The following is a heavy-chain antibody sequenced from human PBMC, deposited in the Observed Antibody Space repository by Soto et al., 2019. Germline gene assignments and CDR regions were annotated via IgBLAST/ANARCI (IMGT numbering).Heavy chain of an antibody. CDR1: GFTFSHHS. CDR3: VRGKEAGVCFDP. J-gene: IGHJ5*02. D-gene: IGHD3-10*01. CDR2: INSDTGYT. V-gene: IGHV1-3*04. Sequence: ASVKVSCKASGFTFSHHSIHWVRQAPGQRLEWMGWINSDTGYTKYSQKFQARLTITWDSSAKTAYMELRSLQAEDTAVYYCVRGKEAGVCFDPWGQGTLVTVSS.